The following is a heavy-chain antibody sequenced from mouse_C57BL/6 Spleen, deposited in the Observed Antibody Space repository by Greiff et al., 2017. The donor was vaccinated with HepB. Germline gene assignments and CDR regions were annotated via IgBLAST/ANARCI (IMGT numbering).Heavy chain of an antibody. Sequence: QVQLQQSGAELAKPGASVKLSCKASGYTFTSYWMHWVKQRPGQGLEWIGYINPSSGYTKYNQKFKDKATLTADKSSSTAYMQLSSLTYEDSAVYYCARALYDCAGGTWIAYWGQGTLVTVSA. CDR2: INPSSGYT. CDR3: ARALYDCAGGTWIAY. D-gene: IGHD2-3*01. J-gene: IGHJ3*01. CDR1: GYTFTSYW. V-gene: IGHV1-7*01.